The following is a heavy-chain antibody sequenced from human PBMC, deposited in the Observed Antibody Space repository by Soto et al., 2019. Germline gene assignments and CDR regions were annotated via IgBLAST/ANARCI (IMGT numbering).Heavy chain of an antibody. J-gene: IGHJ4*02. CDR1: GFTFSSYA. Sequence: EVQLLESGGGLVQPGGSLRLSCAASGFTFSSYAMSWVRQAPGKGLEWVSAISGSGGSTYYADSVKGRFTISRDNPKNTLYLQMNSLRAEDTAVYYCAKVDTIFGVVPYGVDYWGQGTLVTVSS. V-gene: IGHV3-23*01. CDR3: AKVDTIFGVVPYGVDY. D-gene: IGHD3-3*01. CDR2: ISGSGGST.